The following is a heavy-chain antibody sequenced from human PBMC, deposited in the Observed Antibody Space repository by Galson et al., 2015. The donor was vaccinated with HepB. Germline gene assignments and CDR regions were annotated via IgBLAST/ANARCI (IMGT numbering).Heavy chain of an antibody. V-gene: IGHV3-9*01. Sequence: SLRLSCAASGFTFDDYAMHWVRQAPGKGLEWVSGISWNSGSIGYADSVKGRFTISRDNAKNSLYLQMNSLRAEDTAVYYCAREGAYSNSDFDSWGQGTMVTVSS. D-gene: IGHD4-11*01. J-gene: IGHJ4*02. CDR1: GFTFDDYA. CDR2: ISWNSGSI. CDR3: AREGAYSNSDFDS.